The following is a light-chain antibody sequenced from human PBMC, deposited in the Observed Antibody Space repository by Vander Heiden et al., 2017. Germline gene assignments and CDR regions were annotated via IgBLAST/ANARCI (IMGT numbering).Light chain of an antibody. Sequence: AIQLTQSPSSLSASVGDRVTITCRASQGISSALAWYQQKPGKAPKLLIYDASSLESGVPSRFSGSGSGTDFTLTISSLQPEDFATYYCQQCNSDPRIFTFGHGTKVDIK. CDR3: QQCNSDPRIFT. J-gene: IGKJ3*01. CDR1: QGISSA. V-gene: IGKV1-13*02. CDR2: DAS.